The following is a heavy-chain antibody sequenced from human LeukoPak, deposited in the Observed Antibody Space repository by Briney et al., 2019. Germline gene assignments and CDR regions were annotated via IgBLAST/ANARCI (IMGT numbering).Heavy chain of an antibody. CDR1: GGTFSSYA. Sequence: SVKVSCKASGGTFSSYAISWVRQAPGQGLEWMGGIIPILGTANYAQKFQGRVTITADESTSTAYMELSSLRSEDTAVYYCARGNDSSGYYSDYWGQGTLVTVSS. CDR2: IIPILGTA. CDR3: ARGNDSSGYYSDY. J-gene: IGHJ4*02. V-gene: IGHV1-69*01. D-gene: IGHD3-22*01.